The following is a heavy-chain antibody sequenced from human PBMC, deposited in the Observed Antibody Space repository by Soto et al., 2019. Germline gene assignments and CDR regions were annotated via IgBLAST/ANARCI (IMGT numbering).Heavy chain of an antibody. J-gene: IGHJ5*02. CDR3: ASAHFGWFDP. D-gene: IGHD3-10*01. Sequence: PGGSLRLSCTASGFTFSGFEMNWVRQAPGKGPEWVSYISSSGLSIYYADSVKGRFTISRDNSENSLYLQMNSLRAEDTAVYYCASAHFGWFDPWGQGTLVTVSS. CDR1: GFTFSGFE. CDR2: ISSSGLSI. V-gene: IGHV3-48*03.